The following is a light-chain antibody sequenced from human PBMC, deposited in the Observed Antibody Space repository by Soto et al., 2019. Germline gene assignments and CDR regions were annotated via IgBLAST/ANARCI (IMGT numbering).Light chain of an antibody. CDR2: RAS. V-gene: IGKV3-20*01. J-gene: IGKJ1*01. Sequence: EIVLTQSPGTLSLSPGERATLSCRASQSVSSDYLAWYQQKPGQTPKVLIYRASSRATGIPARFSGSGSGTDFTLTIHSLQSEDFAVYYCQQYSIWRTFGQGTKV. CDR3: QQYSIWRT. CDR1: QSVSSDY.